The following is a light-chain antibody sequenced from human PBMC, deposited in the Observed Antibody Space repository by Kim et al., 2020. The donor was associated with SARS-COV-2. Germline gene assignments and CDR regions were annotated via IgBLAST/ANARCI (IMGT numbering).Light chain of an antibody. CDR1: SSNIGNNA. Sequence: RQRVTISCSGSSSNIGNNAVNWYQQPPGKAPKLLIYYDDLLPSGVSDRFSGSKSGTSASLAISGLQSEDEADYYCAAWDDRLNGYVFGTGTKVTVL. CDR3: AAWDDRLNGYV. CDR2: YDD. V-gene: IGLV1-36*01. J-gene: IGLJ1*01.